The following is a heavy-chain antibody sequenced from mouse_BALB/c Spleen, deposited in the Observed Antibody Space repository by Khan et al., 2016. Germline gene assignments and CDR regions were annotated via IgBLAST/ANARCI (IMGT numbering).Heavy chain of an antibody. CDR2: ISSGSSTI. V-gene: IGHV5-17*02. J-gene: IGHJ2*01. Sequence: EVELVESGGGLVQPGGSRKLSCAASGFTFSRFGMHWVRQTPEKGLEWVASISSGSSTIYYVDTLKGRFTISRDNPKNALFLQMTSLRSEDTAMYYCARGDYWGQGTTLTVSS. CDR3: ARGDY. CDR1: GFTFSRFG.